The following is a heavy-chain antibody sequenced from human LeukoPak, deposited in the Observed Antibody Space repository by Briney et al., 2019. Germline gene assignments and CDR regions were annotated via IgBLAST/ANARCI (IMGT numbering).Heavy chain of an antibody. CDR3: ARGSAGAAAGTGLGY. V-gene: IGHV4-34*01. CDR1: GGSFTAYY. J-gene: IGHJ4*02. CDR2: IKHTGTT. Sequence: SETLSLTCGVSGGSFTAYYWSWIRQSPGKGLEWIGEIKHTGTTKFSPSLNSRVTISVDTSKNQFSLELTSVTAADTAVYYCARGSAGAAAGTGLGYWGRGTLVTVSS. D-gene: IGHD6-13*01.